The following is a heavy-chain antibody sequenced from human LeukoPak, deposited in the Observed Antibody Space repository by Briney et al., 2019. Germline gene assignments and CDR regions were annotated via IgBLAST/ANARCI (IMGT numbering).Heavy chain of an antibody. CDR1: GYSISSGYY. CDR2: IYHSGST. D-gene: IGHD3-22*01. Sequence: SETLSLTCAVSGYSISSGYYWGWIRQPPGKGLEWIGSIYHSGSTYYSPSLRSRVTISVDTSKNQFSLKLSSVTAADTAVYYCARHSTMIVVGWFDPWGQGTLVTVSS. CDR3: ARHSTMIVVGWFDP. V-gene: IGHV4-38-2*01. J-gene: IGHJ5*02.